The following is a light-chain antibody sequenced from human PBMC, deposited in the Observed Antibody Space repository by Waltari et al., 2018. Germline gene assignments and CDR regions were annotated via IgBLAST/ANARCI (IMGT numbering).Light chain of an antibody. CDR1: QSLLDNNGYNY. CDR2: LGS. Sequence: DIVMTQSPLSLPVTPGEPASISCRSSQSLLDNNGYNYFNWYLQKPGQSPQILIYLGSNRASGVPDRFSGSGSGTDFTLKISRVEAEDAGVYYCAEALQSVTFGQGTRLEIK. CDR3: AEALQSVT. J-gene: IGKJ5*01. V-gene: IGKV2-28*01.